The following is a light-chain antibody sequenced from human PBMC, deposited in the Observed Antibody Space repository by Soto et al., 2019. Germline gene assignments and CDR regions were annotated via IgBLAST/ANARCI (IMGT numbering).Light chain of an antibody. Sequence: DIQLTQSPSTLSASVGDTVTITCRASQSISSWLAWYQQKPGKAPKLLIYKASSLESGVPSRFSGSGSGTDFTLTISSLQPDDFATYYCQQYHTYSSITFGQGTRLEIK. CDR3: QQYHTYSSIT. CDR1: QSISSW. V-gene: IGKV1-5*03. J-gene: IGKJ5*01. CDR2: KAS.